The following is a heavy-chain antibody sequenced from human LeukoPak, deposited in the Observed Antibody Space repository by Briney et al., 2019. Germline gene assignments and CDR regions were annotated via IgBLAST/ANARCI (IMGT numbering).Heavy chain of an antibody. J-gene: IGHJ6*03. D-gene: IGHD2-2*01. CDR3: AREVVPAAIHFYYYYYMDV. CDR2: ISAYNGNT. CDR1: GYTFTSYG. V-gene: IGHV1-18*01. Sequence: ASVTVSCKASGYTFTSYGISWVRQAPGQGLEWMGWISAYNGNTNYAQKLQGRVTMTTDTSTSTAYMELRSLRSDDTAVYYCAREVVPAAIHFYYYYYMDVWGKGTTVTVSS.